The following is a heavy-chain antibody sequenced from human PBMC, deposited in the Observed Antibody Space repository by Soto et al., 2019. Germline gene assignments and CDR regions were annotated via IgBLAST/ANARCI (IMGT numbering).Heavy chain of an antibody. J-gene: IGHJ3*02. CDR3: ARGQQRGAFDI. Sequence: GGSLRLSCAASGFTFSSYWMHWVRQAPGKGLVWVSRINSDGSSTSYADSVKGRFTISRDNAKNTLYLQMNSLRAEDTAVYYCARGQQRGAFDIWGQGTMVTVSS. D-gene: IGHD1-1*01. CDR2: INSDGSST. CDR1: GFTFSSYW. V-gene: IGHV3-74*01.